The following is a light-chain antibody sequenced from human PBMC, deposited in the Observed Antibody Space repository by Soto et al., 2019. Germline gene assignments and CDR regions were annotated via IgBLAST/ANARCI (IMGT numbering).Light chain of an antibody. V-gene: IGKV1-39*01. CDR1: QTISNY. Sequence: DIQMTQSPSSLSASVGDRVTISCRASQTISNYLHWYQQKPGKAPKLLIYAASSLQSGVPSRFSGSGSGTDFSLTISGLEPEDFAVYYCQQYGSSSTFGQGTRLEI. J-gene: IGKJ5*01. CDR3: QQYGSSST. CDR2: AAS.